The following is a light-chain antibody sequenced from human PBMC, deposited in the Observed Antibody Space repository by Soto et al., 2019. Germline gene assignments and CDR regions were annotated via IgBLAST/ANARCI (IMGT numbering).Light chain of an antibody. V-gene: IGLV2-23*01. J-gene: IGLJ2*01. CDR3: GTWDSSLSAVV. CDR2: EDN. CDR1: SSDVGSYNV. Sequence: QSVLTQSVSVSGSPGQSITISCTGISSDVGSYNVVSWYQHHPGKAPKLLIYEDNKRPSGISHRFSGSKSGNTASLTISGLQAEDEADYYCGTWDSSLSAVVFGGGTKLTVL.